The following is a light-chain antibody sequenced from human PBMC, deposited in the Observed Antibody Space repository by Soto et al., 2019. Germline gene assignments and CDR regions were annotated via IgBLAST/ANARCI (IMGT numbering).Light chain of an antibody. CDR2: DDD. Sequence: NFMLTQPHSVSESPGKTVTISCTRSSASIASNYVQCYQQRPGSAPTTVIYDDDRRPSGVPDRFSGSIDSSSNSASLSISGLKTEDEADSYSQSHQVFGGGTKLTVL. CDR1: SASIASNY. CDR3: QSHQV. V-gene: IGLV6-57*03. J-gene: IGLJ2*01.